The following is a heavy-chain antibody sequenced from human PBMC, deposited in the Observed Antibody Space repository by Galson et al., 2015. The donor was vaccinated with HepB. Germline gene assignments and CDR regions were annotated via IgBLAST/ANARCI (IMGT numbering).Heavy chain of an antibody. CDR2: ISGSGGST. CDR1: GFTFSSCA. D-gene: IGHD2-15*01. Sequence: SLRLSCAASGFTFSSCAMSWVRQAPGKGLEWVSAISGSGGSTYYADSVKGRFTISRDNSKNTLYLQMNSLRAEDTAVYYCAKDRCSGGSCYWVYYFDYWGQGTLVTVSS. J-gene: IGHJ4*02. CDR3: AKDRCSGGSCYWVYYFDY. V-gene: IGHV3-23*01.